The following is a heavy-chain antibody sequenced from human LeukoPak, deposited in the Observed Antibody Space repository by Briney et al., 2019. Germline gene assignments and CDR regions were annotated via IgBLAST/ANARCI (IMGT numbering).Heavy chain of an antibody. CDR2: ISAYNGNT. J-gene: IGHJ4*02. D-gene: IGHD3-22*01. CDR3: AIVDPSYYDSSGYYLPLDY. Sequence: ASVKVSCKASGYTFTSYGISWVRQAPGQGLEWMGWISAYNGNTNYAQKLQGRVTMTTDTSRSTAYMELRSLRSEDTAVYHCAIVDPSYYDSSGYYLPLDYWGQGTLVTVSS. V-gene: IGHV1-18*01. CDR1: GYTFTSYG.